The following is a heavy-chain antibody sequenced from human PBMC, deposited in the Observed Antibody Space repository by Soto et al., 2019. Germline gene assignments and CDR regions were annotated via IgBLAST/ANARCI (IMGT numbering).Heavy chain of an antibody. Sequence: QVQLVQSGAEVKKPGSSVKVSCKASGGTFSSYAISWVRQAPGQGLEWMGGIIPIFGTANYAQKFQGGVTITADEATRRSYMELSSLRSAETCVYYCARGPGTVVTISGRDVWGQGTTVTVAS. CDR2: IIPIFGTA. J-gene: IGHJ6*02. CDR1: GGTFSSYA. CDR3: ARGPGTVVTISGRDV. D-gene: IGHD3-10*01. V-gene: IGHV1-69*12.